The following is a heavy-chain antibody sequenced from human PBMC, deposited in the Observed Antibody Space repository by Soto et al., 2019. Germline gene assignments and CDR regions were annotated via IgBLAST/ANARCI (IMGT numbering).Heavy chain of an antibody. CDR1: GFTFSSYS. J-gene: IGHJ4*02. Sequence: LSLSCAASGFTFSSYSMNWVRQAPGKGLEWVSYISSSSSTIYYADSVKGRFTISRDNAKNSLYLQMNSLRAEDTAVYYCASTRGGDHFDYWGQGTLGTVSS. V-gene: IGHV3-48*01. CDR2: ISSSSSTI. D-gene: IGHD4-17*01. CDR3: ASTRGGDHFDY.